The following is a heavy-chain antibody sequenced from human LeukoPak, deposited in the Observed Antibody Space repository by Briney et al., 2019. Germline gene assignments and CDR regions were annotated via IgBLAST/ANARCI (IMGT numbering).Heavy chain of an antibody. Sequence: GGSLRLSCAASGFTFSSYSMNWVRQAPGKGLEWVSYISSSSSTIYYADSVKGRFTISRDNAKNSLYLQMNSLRAEDTAVYYCARGARITMIPETSFDYWGQGTLVTVSS. D-gene: IGHD3-22*01. CDR1: GFTFSSYS. CDR3: ARGARITMIPETSFDY. J-gene: IGHJ4*02. V-gene: IGHV3-48*04. CDR2: ISSSSSTI.